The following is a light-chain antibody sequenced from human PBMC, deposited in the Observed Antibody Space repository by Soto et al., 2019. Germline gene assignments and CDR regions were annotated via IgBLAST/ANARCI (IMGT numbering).Light chain of an antibody. CDR3: GLYTIAETVV. V-gene: IGLV2-18*01. J-gene: IGLJ2*01. Sequence: QSALTQPPSLSWSPGQSVTISCTGTKEVASYNRVSWYQQTPCTSPKLLVYDVTKRASGISYRFSGSKSGNTSSLTISGLQADDEGDYYCGLYTIAETVVLSGGTKVTVL. CDR1: KEVASYNR. CDR2: DVT.